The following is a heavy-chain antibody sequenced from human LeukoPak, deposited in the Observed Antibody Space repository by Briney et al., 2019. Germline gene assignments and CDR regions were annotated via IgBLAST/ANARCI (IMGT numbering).Heavy chain of an antibody. CDR1: GYTFTGYY. Sequence: ASVKVSCKASGYTFTGYYMHWVRQAPGQGLEWMGWINPNSGGTNCAQKFQGRVTMTRDTSISTAYMELSRLRSDDTAVYYCARGSPSDDSSGYYALRNFDYWGQGTLVTVSS. J-gene: IGHJ4*02. V-gene: IGHV1-2*02. CDR2: INPNSGGT. D-gene: IGHD3-22*01. CDR3: ARGSPSDDSSGYYALRNFDY.